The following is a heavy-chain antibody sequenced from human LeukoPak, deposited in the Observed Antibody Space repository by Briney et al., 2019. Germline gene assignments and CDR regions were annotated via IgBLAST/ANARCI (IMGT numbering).Heavy chain of an antibody. J-gene: IGHJ4*02. V-gene: IGHV4-4*07. D-gene: IGHD3-3*01. CDR1: GGSISSYY. CDR2: IYTSGST. CDR3: ASNSYYDFWSGTLDY. Sequence: SETLSLTCTVSGGSISSYYWSWIRQPAGKGLEWIGRIYTSGSTNYNPSLKSRFPMSVDTSKNQFSLKLSSVTAADTAVYYCASNSYYDFWSGTLDYWGQGTLVTVSS.